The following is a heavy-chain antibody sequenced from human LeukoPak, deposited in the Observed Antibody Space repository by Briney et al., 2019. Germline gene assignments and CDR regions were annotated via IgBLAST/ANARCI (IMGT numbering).Heavy chain of an antibody. CDR3: ARDSNVATYDY. CDR1: GGSIYSYY. J-gene: IGHJ4*02. Sequence: KPSETLSLTCTVSGGSIYSYYWSWIRQPPGKGLEWIGEINHSGSTNYNPSLKSRVTISIDTSKNQFSLKLSSVTAADTAVYYCARDSNVATYDYWGQGTLVTVSS. CDR2: INHSGST. V-gene: IGHV4-34*01. D-gene: IGHD5-12*01.